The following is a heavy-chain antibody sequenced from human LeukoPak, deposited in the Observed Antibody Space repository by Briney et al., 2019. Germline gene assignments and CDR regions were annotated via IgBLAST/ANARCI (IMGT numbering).Heavy chain of an antibody. CDR3: ARCSRGTSVGMDV. D-gene: IGHD1-1*01. Sequence: PETLSLTCSVSSGSISNYYWTWVRQPPGKGLEWIGYIYNMVNTTYNTSLKTQVTISLATPKNQLTLKLTSVTATDTAVYYCARCSRGTSVGMDVWGQGTTVTVSS. J-gene: IGHJ6*02. CDR2: IYNMVNT. CDR1: SGSISNYY. V-gene: IGHV4-59*08.